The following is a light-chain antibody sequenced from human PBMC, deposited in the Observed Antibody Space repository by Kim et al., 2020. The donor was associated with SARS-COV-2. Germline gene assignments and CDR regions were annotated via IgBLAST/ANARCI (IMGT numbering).Light chain of an antibody. CDR1: QGISTW. CDR2: AAS. V-gene: IGKV1D-12*01. J-gene: IGKJ5*01. Sequence: STVGNRGTISCRASQGISTWLAWYQQRPGKAPNLLIYAASSLQSGVPSRFSGSGSGTDFTLTISSLQPEDFATYYCQQGNSFPITFGQGTRLEIK. CDR3: QQGNSFPIT.